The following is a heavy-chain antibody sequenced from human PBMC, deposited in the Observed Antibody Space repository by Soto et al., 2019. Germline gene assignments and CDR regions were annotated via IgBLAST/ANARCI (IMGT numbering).Heavy chain of an antibody. Sequence: EVQLLESGGGLVQPGGSLRLSCAASGFTFSSYAMSWVRQATGKGLEWVSAISGSGGSTYYADSVKGRFTISRDNSKNTLYLQMNSLRAEDTAVYYCAKGGLRFHEGEWVKYYFDDWGQGTLVTVSS. CDR1: GFTFSSYA. D-gene: IGHD3-3*01. V-gene: IGHV3-23*01. J-gene: IGHJ4*02. CDR3: AKGGLRFHEGEWVKYYFDD. CDR2: ISGSGGST.